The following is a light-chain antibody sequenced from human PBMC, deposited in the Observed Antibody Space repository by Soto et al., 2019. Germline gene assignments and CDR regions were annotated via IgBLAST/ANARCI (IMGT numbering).Light chain of an antibody. CDR3: SSYTCSSTVWV. CDR1: SSDVGGYNY. Sequence: QSELTQVAYVSRSPGDALTIIKTGTSSDVGGYNYVSWYQQHPGKAPKLMIYDVSNRPSGVSNRFSGSKSGNTASLTISGLQAEDEADYYCSSYTCSSTVWVFGGGTTVTVL. CDR2: DVS. J-gene: IGLJ2*01. V-gene: IGLV2-14*01.